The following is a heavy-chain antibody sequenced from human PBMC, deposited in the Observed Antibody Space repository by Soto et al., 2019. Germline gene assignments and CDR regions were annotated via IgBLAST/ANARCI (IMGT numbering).Heavy chain of an antibody. CDR1: GGSISSSNW. CDR3: ARARQPHSSGWFDP. Sequence: QVQLQESGPGLVKPSGTLSLTCAVSGGSISSSNWWSWVRQPPGKGLEWIGEIYHSGSTNYNPSPKGRVTPSVDKSKNQFALKLSSVTAADTAVYYCARARQPHSSGWFDPWGQGTLVTVSS. V-gene: IGHV4-4*02. D-gene: IGHD6-19*01. CDR2: IYHSGST. J-gene: IGHJ5*02.